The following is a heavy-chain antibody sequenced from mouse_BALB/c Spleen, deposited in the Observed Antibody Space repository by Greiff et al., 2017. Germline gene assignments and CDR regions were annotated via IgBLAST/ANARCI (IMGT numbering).Heavy chain of an antibody. CDR3: ARAGDYGTGFAY. J-gene: IGHJ3*01. D-gene: IGHD1-2*01. V-gene: IGHV5-4*02. CDR1: GFTFSDYY. Sequence: EVKVVESGGGLVKPGGSLKLSCAASGFTFSDYYMYWVRQTPEKRLEWVATISDGGSYTYYPDSVKGRFTISRDNAKNNLYLQMSSLKSEDTAMYYCARAGDYGTGFAYWGQGTLVTVSA. CDR2: ISDGGSYT.